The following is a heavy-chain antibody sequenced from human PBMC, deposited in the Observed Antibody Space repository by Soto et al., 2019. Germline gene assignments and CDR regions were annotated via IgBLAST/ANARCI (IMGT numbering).Heavy chain of an antibody. D-gene: IGHD3-10*01. CDR2: IRIKAYGGTP. J-gene: IGHJ6*02. Sequence: GGSLRLSCEASGFTFGAYAMSWVRQAPGKGLEWVGFIRIKAYGGTPEYAASVKGRFTISRDDSKGIAYLQMNSLKTEDTAVYYCSFRGVSVGHPFTYGMDVWGQGTTVTLSS. CDR3: SFRGVSVGHPFTYGMDV. CDR1: GFTFGAYA. V-gene: IGHV3-49*04.